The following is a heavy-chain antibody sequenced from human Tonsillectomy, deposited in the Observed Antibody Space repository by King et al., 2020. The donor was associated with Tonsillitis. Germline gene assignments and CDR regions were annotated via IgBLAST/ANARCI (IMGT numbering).Heavy chain of an antibody. D-gene: IGHD2-2*01. J-gene: IGHJ4*02. CDR3: ANSQGGVVPAAMATWIDY. Sequence: VQLVESGGGLVQPGGSLRLSCAASGFTFSSYAMSWVRQAPGKGLEWVSAISGSGGSTYYADSVKGRFTISRDNSKNTLYLQMNSLRDEDTAVYYCANSQGGVVPAAMATWIDYWGQGTLVTVSS. CDR1: GFTFSSYA. V-gene: IGHV3-23*04. CDR2: ISGSGGST.